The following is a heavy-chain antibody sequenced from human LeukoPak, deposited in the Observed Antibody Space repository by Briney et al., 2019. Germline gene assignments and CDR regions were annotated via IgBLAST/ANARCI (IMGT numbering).Heavy chain of an antibody. V-gene: IGHV1-8*01. D-gene: IGHD3-22*01. CDR3: AREAPYESFFDY. CDR1: GYTFTSYD. J-gene: IGHJ4*02. CDR2: MNPNSGNT. Sequence: GASVKVSCKASGYTFTSYDINWVRQATGQGLEWMGWMNPNSGNTGYAQKFQGRVTMTRNTSISTAYMELSSLRSDDTAVYYCAREAPYESFFDYWGQGTLVTVSS.